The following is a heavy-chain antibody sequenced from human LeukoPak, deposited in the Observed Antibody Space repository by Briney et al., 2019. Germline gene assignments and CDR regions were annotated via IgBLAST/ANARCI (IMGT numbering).Heavy chain of an antibody. D-gene: IGHD3-22*01. CDR3: ARDYSRYYYDSSGYYCDY. CDR2: ISSSSSTI. CDR1: GFTFSSYS. V-gene: IGHV3-48*04. J-gene: IGHJ4*02. Sequence: GGSLRLSCAASGFTFSSYSMNWVRQAPGKGLEWVSYISSSSSTIYYADSVKGRFTISRDNAKNSLYLQMNSLRAEDTAVYYCARDYSRYYYDSSGYYCDYWGQGTLVTVSS.